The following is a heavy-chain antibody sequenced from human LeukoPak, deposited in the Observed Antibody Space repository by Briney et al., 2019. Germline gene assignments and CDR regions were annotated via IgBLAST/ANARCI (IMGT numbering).Heavy chain of an antibody. D-gene: IGHD5-18*01. CDR3: AKDMGQLWPPDAFDI. J-gene: IGHJ3*02. CDR1: GFSFSRYG. Sequence: PGGSLRLSCAASGFSFSRYGLHWVRQAPGKGLEWMAFIRDNGSTRYYADSVKGRFTVSRDNSKNTLYLQMNSLRAEDTAVYYCAKDMGQLWPPDAFDIWGQGTMVTVSS. V-gene: IGHV3-30*02. CDR2: IRDNGSTR.